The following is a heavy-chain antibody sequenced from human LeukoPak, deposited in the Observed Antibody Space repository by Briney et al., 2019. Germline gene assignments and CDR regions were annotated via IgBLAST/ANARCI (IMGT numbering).Heavy chain of an antibody. J-gene: IGHJ4*02. Sequence: PSETLSLTCTVSGGSIGSGSYYWSWIRQPAGKGLEWIGRIYTSGSTNYNPSLKSRVTISVDTSKNQFSLKLSSVTAADTAVYYCARGVLDSSGWYRGDYWGQGTLVAVSS. CDR2: IYTSGST. CDR1: GGSIGSGSYY. D-gene: IGHD6-19*01. V-gene: IGHV4-61*02. CDR3: ARGVLDSSGWYRGDY.